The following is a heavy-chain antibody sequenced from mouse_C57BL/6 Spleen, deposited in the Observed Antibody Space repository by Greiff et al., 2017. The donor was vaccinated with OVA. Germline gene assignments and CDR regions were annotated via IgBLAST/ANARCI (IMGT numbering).Heavy chain of an antibody. CDR3: ARSDSSEFAY. CDR2: IYPRSGNT. D-gene: IGHD3-2*02. Sequence: VQLQESGAELARPGASVKLSCKASGYTFTSYGISWVKQRTGQGLEWIGEIYPRSGNTYYNEKFKGKATLTADKSSSTAYMELRSLTSEDSAVYFCARSDSSEFAYWGQGTLVTVSA. J-gene: IGHJ3*01. V-gene: IGHV1-81*01. CDR1: GYTFTSYG.